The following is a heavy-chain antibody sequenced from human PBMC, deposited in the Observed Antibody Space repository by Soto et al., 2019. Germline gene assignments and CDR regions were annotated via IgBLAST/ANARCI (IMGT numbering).Heavy chain of an antibody. CDR3: AKDQCPADWYFDL. D-gene: IGHD6-25*01. Sequence: GGSLRLSCAASGFTFSSYAMSWVRQAPGKGLEWVSTISGSGGSTYYADSVKGRFTISRDNSKNTLYLQMNSLRAEDTAVYYCAKDQCPADWYFDLWGRGTLVTVSS. V-gene: IGHV3-23*01. CDR2: ISGSGGST. J-gene: IGHJ2*01. CDR1: GFTFSSYA.